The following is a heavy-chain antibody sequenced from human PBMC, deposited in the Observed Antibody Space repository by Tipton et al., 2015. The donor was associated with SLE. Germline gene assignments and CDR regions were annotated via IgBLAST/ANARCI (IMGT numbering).Heavy chain of an antibody. J-gene: IGHJ6*02. CDR2: MYDSGST. CDR3: ARGAYFYHDMDV. Sequence: TLSLTCTVSGGSISNYYWSWIRQTTGKGLEWIGYMYDSGSTTYNPSLKSRVTISVDASKNQFSLNLSSVTAADTAVYYCARGAYFYHDMDVWGQGTTVIVSS. V-gene: IGHV4-59*07. D-gene: IGHD2-21*01. CDR1: GGSISNYY.